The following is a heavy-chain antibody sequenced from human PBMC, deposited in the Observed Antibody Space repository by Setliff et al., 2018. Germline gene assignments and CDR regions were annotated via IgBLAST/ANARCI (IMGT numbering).Heavy chain of an antibody. J-gene: IGHJ4*02. CDR2: INAGNGNT. CDR3: ARGDSSYYFDY. D-gene: IGHD6-6*01. V-gene: IGHV1-3*01. Sequence: ASVKVSCKASGYTFTSYAMHWVRQAPGQRLQWMGWINAGNGNTKYSQKFQGRVTITRDTSASTAYMELSSLRSEDTAVYYCARGDSSYYFDYWGQGTLVTVSS. CDR1: GYTFTSYA.